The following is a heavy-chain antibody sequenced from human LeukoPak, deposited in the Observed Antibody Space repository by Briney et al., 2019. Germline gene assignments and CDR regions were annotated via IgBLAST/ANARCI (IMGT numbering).Heavy chain of an antibody. J-gene: IGHJ4*02. V-gene: IGHV5-51*01. CDR1: GYSFTSYW. CDR3: ATMYYDILTGYYFDY. Sequence: GESLKISCKGSGYSFTSYWIGWVRQMPGKGLEWMGIIYPGDSDTRYSPSFQGQVTISADKSISTAYLQWSSLKASDTAMYYCATMYYDILTGYYFDYWGQGTLVTVSS. D-gene: IGHD3-9*01. CDR2: IYPGDSDT.